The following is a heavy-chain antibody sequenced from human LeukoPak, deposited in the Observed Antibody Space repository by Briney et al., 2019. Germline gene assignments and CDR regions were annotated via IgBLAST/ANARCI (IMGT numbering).Heavy chain of an antibody. Sequence: PSETLSLTCAVYGGSFSGYYWSRIRQPPGKGLEWIGEINHSGSTNCNPSLKSRVTISVDTSKNQFSLKLSSVTAADTAVYYCAIPRASSGYNGCFDYWGQGTLVTVSS. CDR2: INHSGST. CDR3: AIPRASSGYNGCFDY. CDR1: GGSFSGYY. D-gene: IGHD3-22*01. J-gene: IGHJ4*02. V-gene: IGHV4-34*01.